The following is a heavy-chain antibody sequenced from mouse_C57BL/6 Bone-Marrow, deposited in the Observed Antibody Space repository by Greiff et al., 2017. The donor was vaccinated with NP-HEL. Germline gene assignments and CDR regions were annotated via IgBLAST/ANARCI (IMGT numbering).Heavy chain of an antibody. D-gene: IGHD1-1*01. J-gene: IGHJ1*03. V-gene: IGHV1-62-2*01. CDR2: FYPGSGSI. CDR1: GYTFTEYT. CDR3: ARHGDYFGSSYGYFDV. Sequence: QVQLKESGAELVKPGASVKLSCKASGYTFTEYTIHWVKQRSGQGLEWIGWFYPGSGSIKYNEKFKDKATLTADKSSSTVYMYLSRLTSEDSAVYFCARHGDYFGSSYGYFDVWGTGTTVTVSS.